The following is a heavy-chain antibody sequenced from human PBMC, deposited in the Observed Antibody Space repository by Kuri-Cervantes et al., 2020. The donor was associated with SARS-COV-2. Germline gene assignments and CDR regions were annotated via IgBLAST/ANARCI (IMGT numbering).Heavy chain of an antibody. D-gene: IGHD6-6*01. J-gene: IGHJ5*02. CDR1: GGSIRSGAYY. CDR3: ARTQGVAARRGDHNWFDP. V-gene: IGHV4-39*01. Sequence: SETLSLTCSVSGGSIRSGAYYCHWIRQPPGKGLEWIGSIYYSGSTYYNPSLKSRVTISVDTSKNQFSLKLSSVTAADTAVYYCARTQGVAARRGDHNWFDPWGQGTLVTVSS. CDR2: IYYSGST.